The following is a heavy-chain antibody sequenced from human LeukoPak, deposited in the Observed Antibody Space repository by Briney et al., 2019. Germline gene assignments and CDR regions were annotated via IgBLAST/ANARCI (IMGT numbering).Heavy chain of an antibody. Sequence: AGESLKISCKGSGYSFTSYWIGWVRQMPGKGLEWMGIIYPGDSDTRYSPSFQGPVTISADKSISTAYLQWSSLKAADTAMYYCARHTGLRSGIAVAGGDYYYYMDVWGKGTTVTISS. CDR1: GYSFTSYW. J-gene: IGHJ6*03. D-gene: IGHD6-19*01. CDR3: ARHTGLRSGIAVAGGDYYYYMDV. CDR2: IYPGDSDT. V-gene: IGHV5-51*01.